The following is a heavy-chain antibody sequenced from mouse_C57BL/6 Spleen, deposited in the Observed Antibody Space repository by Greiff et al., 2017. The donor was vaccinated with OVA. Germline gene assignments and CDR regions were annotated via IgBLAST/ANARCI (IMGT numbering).Heavy chain of an antibody. CDR2: INPGSGGT. J-gene: IGHJ2*01. CDR1: GYAFTNYL. D-gene: IGHD3-2*02. V-gene: IGHV1-54*01. Sequence: VQLQQSGAELVRPGPSVKVSCKASGYAFTNYLIEWVKQRTGQGLEWIGVINPGSGGTNYNEKFKGKATLTADKSSSTAYMQLSSLTSEDSAVYFCARSSSGDFDYWGQGTTLTVSS. CDR3: ARSSSGDFDY.